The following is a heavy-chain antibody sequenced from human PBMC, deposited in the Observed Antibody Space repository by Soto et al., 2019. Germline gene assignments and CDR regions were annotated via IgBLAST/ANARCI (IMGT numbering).Heavy chain of an antibody. CDR2: ISAYNGNT. D-gene: IGHD2-21*02. V-gene: IGHV1-18*01. J-gene: IGHJ5*02. CDR1: GYTFTSYG. Sequence: QVQLVQSGAEVKKPGASVKVSCKASGYTFTSYGISWVRQAPGQGLEWMGWISAYNGNTNYAQKLQGRVTMTTDTSTSTAYTELMSLRSDDTAVYYCARYKWAYCGGDCYSTWFDPWGQGNLVTVSS. CDR3: ARYKWAYCGGDCYSTWFDP.